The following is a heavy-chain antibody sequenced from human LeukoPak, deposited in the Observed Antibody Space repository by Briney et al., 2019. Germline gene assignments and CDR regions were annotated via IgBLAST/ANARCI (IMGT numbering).Heavy chain of an antibody. V-gene: IGHV1-69*04. CDR3: ARGPVYYYDSSGYYPGNYYGMDV. D-gene: IGHD3-22*01. Sequence: SVKVSCKASGGTFSSYAISWVRQAPGQGLEWMGRIIPILGIANYAQKFQGRVTITADKSTSTAYMELSSLRSEDTAVYYCARGPVYYYDSSGYYPGNYYGMDVWGQGTTVTVSS. J-gene: IGHJ6*02. CDR2: IIPILGIA. CDR1: GGTFSSYA.